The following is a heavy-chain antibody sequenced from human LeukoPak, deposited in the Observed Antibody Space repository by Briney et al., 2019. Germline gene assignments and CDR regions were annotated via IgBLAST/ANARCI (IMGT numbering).Heavy chain of an antibody. CDR1: GGSFSGYY. J-gene: IGHJ5*02. Sequence: KPSETLSLTCAVYGGSFSGYYWSWIRQPPGKGLEWIEEINHSGSTNYNPSLKSRVTISVDTSKNQFSLKLSSVTAADTAVYYCARGKVLRYPKLENWFDPWGQGTLVTVSS. D-gene: IGHD3-9*01. CDR3: ARGKVLRYPKLENWFDP. V-gene: IGHV4-34*01. CDR2: INHSGST.